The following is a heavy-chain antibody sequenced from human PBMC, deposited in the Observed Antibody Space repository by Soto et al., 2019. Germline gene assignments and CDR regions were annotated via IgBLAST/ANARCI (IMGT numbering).Heavy chain of an antibody. J-gene: IGHJ3*02. Sequence: SETLSLTCTVSGGSISSSSYYWGWIRQPPGKGLEWIGSIYYSGSTYYNPSLKSRVTISVDTSKNQFSLKLSSVTAADTAVYYCARLPATAFDIWGQGTMVTVSS. CDR2: IYYSGST. V-gene: IGHV4-39*01. CDR3: ARLPATAFDI. CDR1: GGSISSSSYY.